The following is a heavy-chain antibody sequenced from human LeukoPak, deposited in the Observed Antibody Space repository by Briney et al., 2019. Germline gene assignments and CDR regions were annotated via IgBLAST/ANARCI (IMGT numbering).Heavy chain of an antibody. Sequence: GGSLRLSCAASGFTFSQYCMSWVRQAPGKGLEWVANIKQDGSEKNYVDPVKGRFTISRDNAKNSLYLQMNILRAEDTAVYYCARDLYASGSYDYWGQGTLVTVAS. CDR1: GFTFSQYC. V-gene: IGHV3-7*04. J-gene: IGHJ4*02. CDR3: ARDLYASGSYDY. CDR2: IKQDGSEK. D-gene: IGHD3-10*01.